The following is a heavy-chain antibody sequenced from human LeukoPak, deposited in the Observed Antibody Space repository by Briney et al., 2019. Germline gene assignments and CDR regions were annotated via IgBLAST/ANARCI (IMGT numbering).Heavy chain of an antibody. V-gene: IGHV4-34*01. J-gene: IGHJ5*02. Sequence: SETLSLTCAVYGGSFSGYYWGWIRQPPGKGLEWIGEINHSGSTNYNPSLKSRFTISVDTSKNQFSLKLSSVTAADTAVYYCARAPPRPYYYGSGSYPNWFDPWGQGTLVTVSS. CDR2: INHSGST. CDR3: ARAPPRPYYYGSGSYPNWFDP. CDR1: GGSFSGYY. D-gene: IGHD3-10*01.